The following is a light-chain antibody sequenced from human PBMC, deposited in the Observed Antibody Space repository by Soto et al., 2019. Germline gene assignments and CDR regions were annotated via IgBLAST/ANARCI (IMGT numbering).Light chain of an antibody. CDR1: QDISNY. CDR3: QQYDNLPLT. V-gene: IGKV1-33*01. Sequence: DIQMTQSPSSLSASVGDRVTITCQASQDISNYLNWYQQKPGKAPKLLIYEESNLQTGVPSRFSGSRSGTEFTFTISSLQTEDIGTYYCQQYDNLPLTFGGGTKVDIK. J-gene: IGKJ4*01. CDR2: EES.